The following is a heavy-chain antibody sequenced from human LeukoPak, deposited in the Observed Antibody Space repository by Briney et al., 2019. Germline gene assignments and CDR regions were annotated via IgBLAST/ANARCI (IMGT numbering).Heavy chain of an antibody. CDR3: ARHYSGSFYPPYFDY. Sequence: PSETLSLTCAVSVYSLSNGYFWGWIRQPPGKGLEWIGSIYHSGSTYYNPSLKSRVTISVDTSKNQFSLKVGSVTAADTAVYYCARHYSGSFYPPYFDYWGQGTLVTVSS. V-gene: IGHV4-38-2*01. D-gene: IGHD1-26*01. CDR1: VYSLSNGYF. J-gene: IGHJ4*02. CDR2: IYHSGST.